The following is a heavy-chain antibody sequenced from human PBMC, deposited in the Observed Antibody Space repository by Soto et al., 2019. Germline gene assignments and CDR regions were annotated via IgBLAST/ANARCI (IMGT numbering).Heavy chain of an antibody. CDR3: ASHESGGSYWYFAL. Sequence: EVQLVESGGGLIQPGESLRLSCTASGFTVSSKYMSWVRQAPGKGLEWVSVIYSGGTTYYADSVKGRFTISRDNSKNMLYLQMNSLKAEDTAVYYCASHESGGSYWYFALWGRGTLVTGSS. CDR2: IYSGGTT. CDR1: GFTVSSKY. D-gene: IGHD2-15*01. J-gene: IGHJ2*01. V-gene: IGHV3-53*01.